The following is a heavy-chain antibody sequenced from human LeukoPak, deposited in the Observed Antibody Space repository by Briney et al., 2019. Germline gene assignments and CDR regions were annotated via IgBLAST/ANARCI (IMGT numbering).Heavy chain of an antibody. V-gene: IGHV4-34*01. D-gene: IGHD3-9*01. Sequence: SETLSLTCAVYGGSFGDYYWNWIRQSPGKGLEWIGEINHSGSTKYNPSLKSRVTISVDTSKNQFSLKLSSVTAADTAVYYCARHSGVIRYFDLLKPSTDFDYWGQGTLVTVSS. CDR1: GGSFGDYY. CDR2: INHSGST. CDR3: ARHSGVIRYFDLLKPSTDFDY. J-gene: IGHJ4*02.